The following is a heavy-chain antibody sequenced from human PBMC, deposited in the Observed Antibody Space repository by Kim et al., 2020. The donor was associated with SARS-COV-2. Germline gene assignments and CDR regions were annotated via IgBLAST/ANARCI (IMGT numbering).Heavy chain of an antibody. CDR1: GFSFSNHL. J-gene: IGHJ6*02. Sequence: GGSLRLSCAASGFSFSNHLMTWVRQAPGRGPEWVANIKQHGSEKYYVGSVRGRFPISRDDAKNSLYLQMNSLRAEDTAIYYCARNNAMDVWGQGTTVTVSS. CDR2: IKQHGSEK. V-gene: IGHV3-7*03. CDR3: ARNNAMDV.